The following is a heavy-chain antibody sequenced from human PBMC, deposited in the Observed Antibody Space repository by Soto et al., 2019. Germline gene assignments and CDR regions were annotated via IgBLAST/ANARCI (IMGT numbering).Heavy chain of an antibody. J-gene: IGHJ4*02. CDR3: ARQNGEQWVEYYFDY. CDR1: GGSISSSSYY. D-gene: IGHD6-19*01. Sequence: QLQLQESGPGLVKPSETLSLTCTVSGGSISSSSYYWGWIRQPPGKGLEWIGSIYYSGGTYYNPSRKRLVTISVDTSKNQFSLKLSSVTAADTAVYYCARQNGEQWVEYYFDYWGQGILVTVSS. V-gene: IGHV4-39*01. CDR2: IYYSGGT.